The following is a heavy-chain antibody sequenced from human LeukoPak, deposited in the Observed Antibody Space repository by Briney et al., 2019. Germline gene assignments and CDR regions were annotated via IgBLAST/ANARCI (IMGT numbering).Heavy chain of an antibody. Sequence: SDTLSLTCAVSGYSITSSSWWGWIRQPPGKGLEWIGEINHSGSTNYNPSLKSRVTISVDTSKNQFSLKLSSVTAADTAVYYCARHYGPWGQGTLVTVSS. D-gene: IGHD3-16*01. CDR2: INHSGST. V-gene: IGHV4-28*01. CDR3: ARHYGP. CDR1: GYSITSSSW. J-gene: IGHJ5*02.